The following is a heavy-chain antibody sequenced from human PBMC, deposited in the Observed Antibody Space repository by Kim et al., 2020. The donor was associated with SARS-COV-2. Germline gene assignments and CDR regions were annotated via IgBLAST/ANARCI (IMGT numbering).Heavy chain of an antibody. CDR1: GFTFSSYA. V-gene: IGHV3-30*04. CDR3: ARDSEAPLDY. CDR2: ISYDGSNK. Sequence: GGSLRLSCAASGFTFSSYAMHWVRQAPGKGLEWVAVISYDGSNKYYADSVKGRFTISRDNSKNTLYLQMNSLRAEDTAVYYCARDSEAPLDYWGQGTLVTVSS. D-gene: IGHD6-6*01. J-gene: IGHJ4*02.